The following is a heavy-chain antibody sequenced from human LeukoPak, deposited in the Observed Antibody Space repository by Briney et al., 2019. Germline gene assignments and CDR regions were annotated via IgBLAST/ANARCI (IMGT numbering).Heavy chain of an antibody. J-gene: IGHJ4*02. CDR3: AKDRRITIFGVAVG. CDR2: ISGSGTT. CDR1: GFTFNSYA. V-gene: IGHV3-23*01. D-gene: IGHD3-3*01. Sequence: GGSLRLSCAASGFTFNSYAVSWVRQAPGKGLEWVSAISGSGTTYYTDSVKGRFTISRDNSKNTLCLQMNSLRAEDTAVYYCAKDRRITIFGVAVGWGQGTLVTVSS.